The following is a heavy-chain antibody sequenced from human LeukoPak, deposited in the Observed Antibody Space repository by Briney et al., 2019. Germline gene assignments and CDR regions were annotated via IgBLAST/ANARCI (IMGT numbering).Heavy chain of an antibody. Sequence: GGSLRLSCAASGFAFEDYSMHWVRQVPGKGLEWVSLINKRGDVIYYADSMKGRVTISRDNSKNSLYLEMNSLRAEDTALYYCAKDISNTMVRGVINAFDIWGQGTMVTVSS. J-gene: IGHJ3*02. V-gene: IGHV3-43*01. CDR3: AKDISNTMVRGVINAFDI. CDR1: GFAFEDYS. D-gene: IGHD3-10*01. CDR2: INKRGDVI.